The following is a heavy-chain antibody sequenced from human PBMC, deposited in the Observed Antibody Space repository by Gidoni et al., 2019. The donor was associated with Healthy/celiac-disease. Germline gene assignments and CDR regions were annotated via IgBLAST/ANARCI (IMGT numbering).Heavy chain of an antibody. CDR3: ARHFYRGWITPAGIYYFDY. Sequence: QLQLQESGPGLVKPSETLSLTCTVSGGSISSSSYYWGWIRQPPGKGLEWIGSIYYSGSTYYNPSLKSRVTISVDTSKNQFSLKLSSVTAADTAVYYCARHFYRGWITPAGIYYFDYWGQGTLVTVSS. D-gene: IGHD2-15*01. CDR1: GGSISSSSYY. J-gene: IGHJ4*02. CDR2: IYYSGST. V-gene: IGHV4-39*01.